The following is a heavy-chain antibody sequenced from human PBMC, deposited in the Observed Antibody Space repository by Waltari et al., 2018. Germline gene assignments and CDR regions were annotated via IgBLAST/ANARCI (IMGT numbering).Heavy chain of an antibody. V-gene: IGHV3-48*01. CDR3: ARDQITGTGAGDY. J-gene: IGHJ4*02. CDR2: ISSSSSTI. Sequence: EVQLVESGGGLVQPGGSLRLSCAASGFTFSSYSMNWVRQAPWKGLEWVSYISSSSSTIYYADSVKGRFTISRDNAKNSLYLQMNSLRSEDTAVYYCARDQITGTGAGDYWGQGTLVTVSS. D-gene: IGHD1-20*01. CDR1: GFTFSSYS.